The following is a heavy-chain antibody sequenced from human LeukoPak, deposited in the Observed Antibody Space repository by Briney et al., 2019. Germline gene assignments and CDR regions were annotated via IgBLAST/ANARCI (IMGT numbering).Heavy chain of an antibody. J-gene: IGHJ3*02. CDR3: AVFPGIVGGTPLRNDAFDI. Sequence: GASVKVSCKASGYTFTDYYMHWVRQAPGQGPEWMGWINPNSGGTNYTQKFQGRVTMTRDTSISTAYMELSRLRSDDTAVYYCAVFPGIVGGTPLRNDAFDIWGQGTMVTVSS. V-gene: IGHV1-2*02. D-gene: IGHD1-26*01. CDR1: GYTFTDYY. CDR2: INPNSGGT.